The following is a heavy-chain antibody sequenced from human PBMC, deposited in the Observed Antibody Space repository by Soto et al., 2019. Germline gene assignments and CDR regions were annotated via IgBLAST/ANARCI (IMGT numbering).Heavy chain of an antibody. Sequence: QVQLQKSGPGLVKPSETLSLSCTVSGGSVSSENYYWSWIRQPPGKGLEWIGHIYYSGTTNSNPYLKSRVTMSVDTSKNQFSLKLSSMTAADTAVYYCARDRYCGGDCYYEHYYGMDVWGQGTTVTVSS. CDR1: GGSVSSENYY. D-gene: IGHD2-21*02. J-gene: IGHJ6*02. V-gene: IGHV4-61*01. CDR2: IYYSGTT. CDR3: ARDRYCGGDCYYEHYYGMDV.